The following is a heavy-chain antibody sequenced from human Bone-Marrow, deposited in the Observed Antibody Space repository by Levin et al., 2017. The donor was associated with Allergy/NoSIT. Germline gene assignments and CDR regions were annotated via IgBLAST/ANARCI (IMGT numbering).Heavy chain of an antibody. D-gene: IGHD5-12*01. CDR3: AREIRGYDYECY. V-gene: IGHV3-7*01. Sequence: ASVKVSCAASGFTFSSYWMSWVRQAPGKGLEWVANIKQDGSEKYYVDSVKGRFTISRDNAKNSLYLQMNSLRAEDTAVYYCAREIRGYDYECYWGQGTLVTVSS. J-gene: IGHJ4*02. CDR1: GFTFSSYW. CDR2: IKQDGSEK.